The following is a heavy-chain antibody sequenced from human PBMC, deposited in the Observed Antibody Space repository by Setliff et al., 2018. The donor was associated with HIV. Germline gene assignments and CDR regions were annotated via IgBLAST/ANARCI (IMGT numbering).Heavy chain of an antibody. CDR2: IYTSGST. Sequence: SETLSLTCTVSGGSISSYYWSWIRQPAGKGLEWIGRIYTSGSTNYNPSLKSRVTMSVDTSKNQFSLKLSSVTAAGTAVYYCARDQANYYDSSGYYYFDYWGQGTLVTVSS. D-gene: IGHD3-22*01. CDR1: GGSISSYY. V-gene: IGHV4-4*07. J-gene: IGHJ4*02. CDR3: ARDQANYYDSSGYYYFDY.